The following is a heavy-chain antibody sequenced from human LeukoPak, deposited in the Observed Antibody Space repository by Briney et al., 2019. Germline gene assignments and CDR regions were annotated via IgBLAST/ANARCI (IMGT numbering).Heavy chain of an antibody. CDR1: GGSFSGYY. D-gene: IGHD5-18*01. CDR2: INHSGST. V-gene: IGHV4-34*01. Sequence: SETLSLTCAVYGGSFSGYYWSWIRQPPGKGLEWIGEINHSGSTNYNPSLKSRVTISVDTSKNQFSLKLSSVTAADTAVYYCARGVLLPYRYEKKDYFDYWGQGTLVTVSS. J-gene: IGHJ4*02. CDR3: ARGVLLPYRYEKKDYFDY.